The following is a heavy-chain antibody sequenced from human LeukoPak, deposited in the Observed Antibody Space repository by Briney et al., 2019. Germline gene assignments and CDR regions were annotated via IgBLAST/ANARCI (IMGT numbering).Heavy chain of an antibody. Sequence: PGGSLRLSCAASGFTFSTYALNWVRQAPGKGLKWVSAISDSGGAIFYADSVKGRFTMSRDNSKNSLFLQMNSLRVEDTAVYYCARIGSAAFTDYWGQGALVTVSS. V-gene: IGHV3-23*01. D-gene: IGHD3-3*02. CDR1: GFTFSTYA. CDR2: ISDSGGAI. CDR3: ARIGSAAFTDY. J-gene: IGHJ4*02.